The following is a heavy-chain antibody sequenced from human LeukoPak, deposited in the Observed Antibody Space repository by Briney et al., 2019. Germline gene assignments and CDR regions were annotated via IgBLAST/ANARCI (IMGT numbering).Heavy chain of an antibody. V-gene: IGHV3-48*03. CDR3: ARTVPDHDAFDI. D-gene: IGHD4-11*01. CDR1: GFTFSSYE. CDR2: ISSSGSTI. Sequence: GGSLRLSCAASGFTFSSYEMNWVRQAPGKGLEWVSYISSSGSTIYYADSVKGRFTISRDDAKNSLYLQMNSLRAEDTAVYYCARTVPDHDAFDIWGQGTRVTVSS. J-gene: IGHJ3*02.